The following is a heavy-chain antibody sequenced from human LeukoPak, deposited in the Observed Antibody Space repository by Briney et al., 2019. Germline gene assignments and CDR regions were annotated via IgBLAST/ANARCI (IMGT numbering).Heavy chain of an antibody. CDR3: ASRDYFDY. Sequence: GGSLRLSCAVSGFTFSTKSMNWVRQAPGKGLEWVSYITADSGTTYYADSVKGRFTISRDNAKNSLYLQMNSLRDEDTAVYYCASRDYFDYWGQGTLVTVSS. V-gene: IGHV3-48*02. CDR1: GFTFSTKS. CDR2: ITADSGTT. J-gene: IGHJ4*02.